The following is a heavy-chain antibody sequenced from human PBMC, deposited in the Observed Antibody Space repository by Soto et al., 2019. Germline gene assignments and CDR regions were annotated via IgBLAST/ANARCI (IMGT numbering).Heavy chain of an antibody. V-gene: IGHV1-69*05. Sequence: SVKVSCKASGYTFTSYDINWVRQATGQGLEWMGWIIPIFGTANYAQKFQGRVTITTDESTSTAYMELSSLRSEDTAVYYCAIEYSSSPPYYPIGYWGQGTLVTVSS. CDR1: GYTFTSYD. J-gene: IGHJ4*02. D-gene: IGHD6-6*01. CDR2: IIPIFGTA. CDR3: AIEYSSSPPYYPIGY.